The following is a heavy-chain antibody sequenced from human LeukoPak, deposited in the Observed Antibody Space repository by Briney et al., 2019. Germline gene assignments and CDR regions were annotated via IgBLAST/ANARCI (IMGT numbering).Heavy chain of an antibody. V-gene: IGHV3-30-3*01. CDR2: ISYDGSNK. CDR3: ARESVTSEVPPAFDY. D-gene: IGHD4-23*01. CDR1: GFTFSNYA. J-gene: IGHJ4*02. Sequence: GGSLRLSCAVSGFTFSNYAMHWVRQAPGKGLEWVAIISYDGSNKYYADSVKGRFTFSRDNSKNTLYLQMNSLRAEDTAVYYCARESVTSEVPPAFDYWGQGTLVTVSS.